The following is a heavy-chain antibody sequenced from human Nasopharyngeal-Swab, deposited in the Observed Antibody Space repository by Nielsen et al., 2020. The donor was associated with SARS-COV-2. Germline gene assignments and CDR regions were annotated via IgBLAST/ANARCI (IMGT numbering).Heavy chain of an antibody. CDR1: GLTFSSST. Sequence: GESLKISCTASGLTFSSSTMRWVRQAPGKGPEWVSAFADNDNKTYYAGSVKGRFTISRDNSNSMLFLQMSSLSVEDTALYYCVKEGPRGYAAWWGRGTLVTVSP. J-gene: IGHJ4*02. V-gene: IGHV3-23*01. CDR2: FADNDNKT. CDR3: VKEGPRGYAAW. D-gene: IGHD3-22*01.